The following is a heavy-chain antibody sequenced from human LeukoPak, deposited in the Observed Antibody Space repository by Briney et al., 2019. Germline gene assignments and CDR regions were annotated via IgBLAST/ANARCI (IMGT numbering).Heavy chain of an antibody. CDR2: IYPGDSDT. Sequence: GESLKISCKGSGYSFTTYWIAWVRQMPGKGLEWMGIIYPGDSDTRYSPSFQGQVTISVDKSISTAYLQWSSPKASDTAIYYCARQSGSTAWFDPWGQGTLVTVSS. V-gene: IGHV5-51*01. J-gene: IGHJ5*02. CDR1: GYSFTTYW. CDR3: ARQSGSTAWFDP. D-gene: IGHD5-12*01.